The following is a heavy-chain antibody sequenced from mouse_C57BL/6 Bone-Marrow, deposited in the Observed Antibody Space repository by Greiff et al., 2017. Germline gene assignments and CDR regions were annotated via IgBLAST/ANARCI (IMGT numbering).Heavy chain of an antibody. CDR2: ISYSGST. D-gene: IGHD1-1*01. J-gene: IGHJ2*01. CDR1: GYSITSDY. Sequence: EVQLVESGPGLAKPSQTLSLTCSVTGYSITSDYWNWIRKFPGTKLKFMGYISYSGSTYYNPSPKSRISITRDTSKNQYYLQVNSVATEDTATYYCARSRFYLQNFDYWGQGTTLTVSS. CDR3: ARSRFYLQNFDY. V-gene: IGHV3-8*01.